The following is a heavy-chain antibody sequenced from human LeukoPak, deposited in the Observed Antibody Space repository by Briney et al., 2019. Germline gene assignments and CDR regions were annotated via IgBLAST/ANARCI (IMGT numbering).Heavy chain of an antibody. V-gene: IGHV1-8*01. D-gene: IGHD1-26*01. CDR1: GYTFTSYD. Sequence: GASVKVSCKASGYTFTSYDINWVRQATGQGLEWMGWMNPNSGNTGYVQKFQGRVTMTRNTSISTAYMELSSLRSEDTAVYYCASSLSGSYEQHWGQGTLVTVSS. CDR2: MNPNSGNT. J-gene: IGHJ1*01. CDR3: ASSLSGSYEQH.